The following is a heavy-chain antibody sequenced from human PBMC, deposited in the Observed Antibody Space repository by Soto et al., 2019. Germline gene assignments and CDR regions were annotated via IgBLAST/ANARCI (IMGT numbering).Heavy chain of an antibody. CDR3: TSDTFGARGS. CDR1: GFAFGSEW. Sequence: PPWSLSLSCAAPGFAFGSEWLHLVLQAPVKGLVWVSRIDPYETRISYADSVKRRFTISREYDRNTLYQQMNSLRHQHKAFDYCTSDTFGARGSCGQGTLLTYSS. J-gene: IGHJ5*02. D-gene: IGHD3-16*01. V-gene: IGHV3-74*01. CDR2: IDPYETRI.